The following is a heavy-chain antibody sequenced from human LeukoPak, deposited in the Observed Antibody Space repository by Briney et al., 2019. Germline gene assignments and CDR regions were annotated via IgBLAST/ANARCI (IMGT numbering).Heavy chain of an antibody. Sequence: GGSLRLSCAASGFTFSSYAMSWVRQAPGKGPEWVSAISGSGGSTYYADSVKGRFTISRDNSKNTLYLQMNSLRAEDTAVYYCARHPDYYDSSGYWVYWGQGTLFTVSS. CDR1: GFTFSSYA. J-gene: IGHJ4*02. V-gene: IGHV3-23*01. CDR3: ARHPDYYDSSGYWVY. CDR2: ISGSGGST. D-gene: IGHD3-22*01.